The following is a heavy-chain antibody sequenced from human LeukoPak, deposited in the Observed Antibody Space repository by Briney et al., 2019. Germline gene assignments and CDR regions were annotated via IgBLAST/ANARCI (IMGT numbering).Heavy chain of an antibody. J-gene: IGHJ6*02. V-gene: IGHV3-33*01. CDR1: GFTFSSYG. CDR3: ARVLGQNYYGMDV. D-gene: IGHD1-26*01. Sequence: PERSLRPSCAASGFTFSSYGMHWVRQAPGRGLEWVAIIWFDGSNKYYADSVKGRFTISRDNSKNTLYLRVNSLRAEDTAVYYCARVLGQNYYGMDVWGQGTTVTVSS. CDR2: IWFDGSNK.